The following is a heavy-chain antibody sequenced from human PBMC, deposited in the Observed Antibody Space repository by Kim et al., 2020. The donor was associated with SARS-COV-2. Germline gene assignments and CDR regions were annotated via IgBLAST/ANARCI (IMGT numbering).Heavy chain of an antibody. V-gene: IGHV4-39*07. D-gene: IGHD6-13*01. Sequence: SETLSLTCTVSGGSISSSSYYWGWIRQPPGKGLEWIGSIYYSGSTYYNPSLKSRVTISVDTSKNQFSLKLSSVTAADTAVYYCARDGWEKAAAQYNWFDPWGQGTLVTVSS. CDR1: GGSISSSSYY. CDR3: ARDGWEKAAAQYNWFDP. J-gene: IGHJ5*02. CDR2: IYYSGST.